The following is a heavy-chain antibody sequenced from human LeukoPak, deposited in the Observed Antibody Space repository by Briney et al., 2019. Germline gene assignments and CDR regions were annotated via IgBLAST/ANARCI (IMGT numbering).Heavy chain of an antibody. Sequence: PSETLSLTCTASGGSISSYYWSWIRQPPGKELEWIGYIYYSGSTNYNPSLKSRVTISVDTSKNQFSLKLSSVTAADTAVYYCARELVGATTKDAFDIWGQGTMVTVSS. D-gene: IGHD1-26*01. J-gene: IGHJ3*02. CDR1: GGSISSYY. CDR3: ARELVGATTKDAFDI. V-gene: IGHV4-59*01. CDR2: IYYSGST.